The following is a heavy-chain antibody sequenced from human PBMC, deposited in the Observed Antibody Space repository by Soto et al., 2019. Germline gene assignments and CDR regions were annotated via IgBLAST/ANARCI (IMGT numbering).Heavy chain of an antibody. Sequence: EVQLVESGGGLVQPGGSLRLSCAASGFTFSSYSMNWVRQAPGKGLEWVSYISSSSSTIYYADSVKGRFTISRDNAKNSLELQMNSLRAEDTAVYYCARSYGDYEGGMDVWGQGTTVTVSS. D-gene: IGHD4-17*01. CDR3: ARSYGDYEGGMDV. J-gene: IGHJ6*02. CDR2: ISSSSSTI. V-gene: IGHV3-48*01. CDR1: GFTFSSYS.